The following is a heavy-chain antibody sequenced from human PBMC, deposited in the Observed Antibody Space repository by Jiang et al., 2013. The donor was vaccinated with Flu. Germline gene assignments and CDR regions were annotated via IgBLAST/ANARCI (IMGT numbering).Heavy chain of an antibody. J-gene: IGHJ4*02. D-gene: IGHD6-13*01. CDR3: ARDGGWDSSLDY. V-gene: IGHV4-59*01. Sequence: RVTISVDTSKNQFSLKLSSVTAADTAVYYCARDGGWDSSLDYWGQGTLVTVSS.